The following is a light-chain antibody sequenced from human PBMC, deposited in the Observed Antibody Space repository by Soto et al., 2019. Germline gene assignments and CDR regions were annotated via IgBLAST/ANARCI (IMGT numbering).Light chain of an antibody. CDR3: QQSYGNPVT. V-gene: IGKV1-39*01. CDR1: QNVDKY. CDR2: ATS. J-gene: IGKJ1*01. Sequence: DIQMTQSPSSLSASVGARVTISCRASQNVDKYLNWYQHKPGKAPTLLIYATSHLRSGVPTRFSGSGAGTFFTLTISSLQHEDLATYYCQQSYGNPVTFGRGTKVEL.